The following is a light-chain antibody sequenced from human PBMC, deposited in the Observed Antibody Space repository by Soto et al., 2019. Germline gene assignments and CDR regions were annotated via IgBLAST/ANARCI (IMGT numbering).Light chain of an antibody. CDR2: EVS. CDR1: SSDVGHYDY. J-gene: IGLJ2*01. CDR3: SSYGGSNNLV. Sequence: LTQPPSASGSPGQSVTISCTGTSSDVGHYDYVSWYQQHPGKAPKLMIYEVSKRPSGVPDRFSGSKFGYTASLTVSGLQAEDEADYYCSSYGGSNNLVFGGGTKLTVL. V-gene: IGLV2-8*01.